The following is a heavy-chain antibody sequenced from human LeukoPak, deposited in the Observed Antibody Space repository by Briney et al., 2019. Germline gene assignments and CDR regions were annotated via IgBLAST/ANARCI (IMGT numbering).Heavy chain of an antibody. V-gene: IGHV4-59*01. CDR2: IYYSGST. D-gene: IGHD3/OR15-3a*01. CDR3: ARVRLLDWLFGIFDY. J-gene: IGHJ4*02. Sequence: SETLSLTCTVAGGTISSYYWSWIRQPPGKGLEWIGYIYYSGSTNYNPSLKSRVTISVDTSKNQFSLKLSSVTAADTAVYYCARVRLLDWLFGIFDYWGQGNLVTVSS. CDR1: GGTISSYY.